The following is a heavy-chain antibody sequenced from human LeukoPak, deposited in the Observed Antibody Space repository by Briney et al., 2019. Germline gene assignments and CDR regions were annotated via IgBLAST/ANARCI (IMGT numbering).Heavy chain of an antibody. CDR1: GFTVSSNY. V-gene: IGHV3-66*01. D-gene: IGHD2-21*02. CDR3: ARENLCGGDCYSGY. Sequence: GGSLRLSCAASGFTVSSNYMSWVRQAPGKGLEWVSVIYSGGSTYYAGSVKGRFTISRDSSKNTLYLQMNSLRAEDTAVYYCARENLCGGDCYSGYWGQGTLVTVSS. CDR2: IYSGGST. J-gene: IGHJ4*02.